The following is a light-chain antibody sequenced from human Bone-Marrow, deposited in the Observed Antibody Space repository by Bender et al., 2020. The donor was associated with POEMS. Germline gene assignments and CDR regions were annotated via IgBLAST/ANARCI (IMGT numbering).Light chain of an antibody. V-gene: IGLV1-44*01. J-gene: IGLJ3*02. CDR3: CSSAGSDIWV. Sequence: QSVLTQPPSASGTPGQRVTISCPGSSSNIGTNPVNWYQQLPGTAPKLLIYINNQRPSGVPDRFSGSKSGTSASLAISGLQSEDEADYYCCSSAGSDIWVFGGGTKLTVL. CDR1: SSNIGTNP. CDR2: INN.